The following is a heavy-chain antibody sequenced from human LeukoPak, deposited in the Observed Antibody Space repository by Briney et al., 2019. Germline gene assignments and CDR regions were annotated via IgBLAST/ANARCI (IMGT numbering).Heavy chain of an antibody. CDR3: ARVSGSGSYYPY. V-gene: IGHV3-64*01. CDR1: GFTFSSYA. D-gene: IGHD3-10*01. J-gene: IGHJ4*02. CDR2: ISNNGGST. Sequence: GGSLRLSCAASGFTFSSYAMHWVRQAPGEGLEYVSTISNNGGSTYYANSVKGRFTISRDNSKNTLYLQMGSLRAEDMAVYFCARVSGSGSYYPYWGQGTLVTVSS.